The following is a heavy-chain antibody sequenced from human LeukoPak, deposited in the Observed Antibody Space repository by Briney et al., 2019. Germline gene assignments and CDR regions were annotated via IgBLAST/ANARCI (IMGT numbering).Heavy chain of an antibody. D-gene: IGHD3-10*01. CDR2: IYYSGST. Sequence: PSETLSLTCTVSGGSISNYYWSWIRQPPGKGLEWIGYIYYSGSTNYNPSLKGRVNMSLDMSKNQFSLRLTSVTAADTAMYFCARGGSYFVYWGQGTLVTVSS. V-gene: IGHV4-59*01. CDR1: GGSISNYY. CDR3: ARGGSYFVY. J-gene: IGHJ4*02.